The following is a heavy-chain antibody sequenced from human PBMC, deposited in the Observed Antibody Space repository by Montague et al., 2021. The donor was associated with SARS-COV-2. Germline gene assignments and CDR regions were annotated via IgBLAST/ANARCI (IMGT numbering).Heavy chain of an antibody. CDR3: ARPLVRGVPKAFDI. J-gene: IGHJ3*02. D-gene: IGHD3-10*01. CDR1: GGSITRNYY. CDR2: IYYSGTT. Sequence: SETPSLTCTVSGGSITRNYYWGWIRQPPGKGLEWFGNIYYSGTTFINPSLESRVTISVDASKNQFSLNLTSVTAADTAVYYCARPLVRGVPKAFDIWGQGALVIVSS. V-gene: IGHV4-39*01.